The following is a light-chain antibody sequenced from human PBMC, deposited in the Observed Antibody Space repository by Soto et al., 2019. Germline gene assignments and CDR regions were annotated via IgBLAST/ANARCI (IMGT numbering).Light chain of an antibody. CDR2: DAS. CDR3: QHSISDPST. V-gene: IGKV1-5*01. Sequence: DIPMTQSPSTLYASVGDRVTITCRASQGISTWLAWYQERPGEAPKVLIYDASSLESGVPSRFSGSGSETEFTLTISSVQPADFATYYCQHSISDPSTVGPGTKVDI. CDR1: QGISTW. J-gene: IGKJ3*01.